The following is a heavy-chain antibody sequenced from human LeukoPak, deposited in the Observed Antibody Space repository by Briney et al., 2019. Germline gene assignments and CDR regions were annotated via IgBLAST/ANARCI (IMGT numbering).Heavy chain of an antibody. J-gene: IGHJ1*01. CDR1: GYTFTSYG. CDR3: ARIYCSGGSCYRIAEYFQH. D-gene: IGHD2-15*01. CDR2: ISAYNGNT. Sequence: ASVKVSCKASGYTFTSYGISWVRQAPGQRLEWMGWISAYNGNTNYAQKLQGRVTMTTDTSTSTAYMELRSLRSDDTAVYYCARIYCSGGSCYRIAEYFQHWGQGTLVTVSS. V-gene: IGHV1-18*01.